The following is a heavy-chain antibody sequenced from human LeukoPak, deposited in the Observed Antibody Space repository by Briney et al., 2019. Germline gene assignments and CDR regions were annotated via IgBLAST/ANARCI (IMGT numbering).Heavy chain of an antibody. CDR3: AKDLGWELSTIGSFEY. J-gene: IGHJ4*02. Sequence: GGSLRLSCAASGFTFNIYAMNWVRQAPGKGLEWVSGITGNGGRTYYADSVKGRFTISRDISKNTLYLQMNSLRAEDTAVYYCAKDLGWELSTIGSFEYWGQGTLVTVSS. CDR2: ITGNGGRT. D-gene: IGHD5-24*01. CDR1: GFTFNIYA. V-gene: IGHV3-23*01.